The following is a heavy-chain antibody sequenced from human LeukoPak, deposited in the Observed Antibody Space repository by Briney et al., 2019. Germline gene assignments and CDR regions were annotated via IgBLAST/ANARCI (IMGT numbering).Heavy chain of an antibody. D-gene: IGHD6-13*01. V-gene: IGHV3-23*01. CDR3: AKGSLGSWYYFDY. Sequence: GGSLTLSCAASGFTFGTSSMSWVRPAPGKGPEWVSTFGRSGSDTYYSDSVKGRFTIFRDNSKNTLYLQMNSLRDEDTAVYYCAKGSLGSWYYFDYWGQGNLVTVSS. CDR1: GFTFGTSS. J-gene: IGHJ4*02. CDR2: FGRSGSDT.